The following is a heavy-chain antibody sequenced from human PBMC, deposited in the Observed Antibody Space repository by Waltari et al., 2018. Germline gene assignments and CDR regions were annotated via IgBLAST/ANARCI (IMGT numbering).Heavy chain of an antibody. CDR3: ARGIVVVPAAQTYYYYYGMDV. D-gene: IGHD2-2*01. J-gene: IGHJ6*02. Sequence: QVQLQESGPGLVKPSETLSLTCTVSGGSISSYYWNWIRQSPSRGLEWLGRTYYRSKWYNDYAVSVKSRITINPDTSKNQFSLQLNSVTPEDTAVYYCARGIVVVPAAQTYYYYYGMDVWGQGTTVTVSS. V-gene: IGHV6-1*01. CDR2: TYYRSKWYN. CDR1: GGSISSYY.